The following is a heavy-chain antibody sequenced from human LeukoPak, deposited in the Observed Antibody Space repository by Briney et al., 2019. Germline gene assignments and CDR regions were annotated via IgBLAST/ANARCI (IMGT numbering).Heavy chain of an antibody. D-gene: IGHD2-15*01. CDR1: GGSISSGGYS. V-gene: IGHV4-30-2*01. CDR2: IYHSGST. Sequence: SETLSLTCAVSGGSISSGGYSWSWIRQPPGKGLEWIGYIYHSGSTYYNPSLKSRVTISVDRSKNQFSLKLSSVTAADRAVYYCARDILKGHWYFDLWGRGTLVTVSS. CDR3: ARDILKGHWYFDL. J-gene: IGHJ2*01.